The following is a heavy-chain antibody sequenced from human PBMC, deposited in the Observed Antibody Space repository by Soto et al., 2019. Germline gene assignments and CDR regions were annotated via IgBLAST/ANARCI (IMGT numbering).Heavy chain of an antibody. CDR3: TRGQRVGAGGAYSYGMDV. Sequence: GGSLRLSCAASGFTISSHDMSWVRQAPGEGLEWVSAIRGSGGGTYYADSVKGRFTISSDNSKNTLYLQMNSLRAEDTAVYYCTRGQRVGAGGAYSYGMDVWGQGTTVTVSS. V-gene: IGHV3-23*01. D-gene: IGHD1-26*01. CDR2: IRGSGGGT. CDR1: GFTISSHD. J-gene: IGHJ6*02.